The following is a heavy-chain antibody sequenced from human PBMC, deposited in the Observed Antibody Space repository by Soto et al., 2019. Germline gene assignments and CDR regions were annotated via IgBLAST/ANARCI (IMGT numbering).Heavy chain of an antibody. V-gene: IGHV3-74*01. CDR3: ARVPDGGSYYDRFDP. J-gene: IGHJ5*02. D-gene: IGHD1-26*01. CDR2: INSDGSST. CDR1: GFTFSSYW. Sequence: PGGSLRLSCAASGFTFSSYWMHWVRQAPGKGLVWVSRINSDGSSTSYADSVKGRFTISRDNAKNTLYLQMNSLRAEDTAVYYCARVPDGGSYYDRFDPWGQGKLVRVS.